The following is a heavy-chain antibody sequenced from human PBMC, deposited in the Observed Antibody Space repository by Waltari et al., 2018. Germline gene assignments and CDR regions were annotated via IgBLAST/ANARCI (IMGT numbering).Heavy chain of an antibody. J-gene: IGHJ6*02. V-gene: IGHV1-46*01. Sequence: QVQLVQSGAEVKKPGASVKVSCKASGYTFTSYYMHWVRQAPGQGLEWMGIINPSGGSTRHEQKVQGRVTMTRDTSTSTVYMELSSLRSEDTAVYYCARGHRGHYYGSGSDNIKGAEDYYYYGMDVWGQGTTVTVSS. CDR1: GYTFTSYY. CDR3: ARGHRGHYYGSGSDNIKGAEDYYYYGMDV. CDR2: INPSGGST. D-gene: IGHD3-10*01.